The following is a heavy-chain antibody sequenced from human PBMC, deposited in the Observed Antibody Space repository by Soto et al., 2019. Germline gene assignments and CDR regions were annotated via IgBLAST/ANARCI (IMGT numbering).Heavy chain of an antibody. D-gene: IGHD6-6*01. Sequence: QVQLVESGGGVVQPGRSLRLSCAASGFTFSSYGMHWVRQAPGKGLEWVAVISYDGGNKYYADSVKGRFTISRDNSKNTLYLQMNSLRAEDMAVYYCAKDLSSSSSLDYWGQGTLVTVSS. V-gene: IGHV3-30*18. CDR2: ISYDGGNK. CDR3: AKDLSSSSSLDY. J-gene: IGHJ4*02. CDR1: GFTFSSYG.